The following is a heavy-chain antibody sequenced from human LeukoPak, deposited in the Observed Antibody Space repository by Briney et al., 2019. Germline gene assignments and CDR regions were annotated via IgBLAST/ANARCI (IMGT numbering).Heavy chain of an antibody. Sequence: GGSLRLSCAASGFTFSSYAMSWVRQAPGKGLEWVSGIGGTGGNTYYADSVKGRFTISRDNSKNTVYLQMNSLRAEDTAVYYCAKDATPSTILYYSDYWGQGTLVTVSS. D-gene: IGHD1-26*01. V-gene: IGHV3-23*01. CDR2: IGGTGGNT. CDR3: AKDATPSTILYYSDY. J-gene: IGHJ4*02. CDR1: GFTFSSYA.